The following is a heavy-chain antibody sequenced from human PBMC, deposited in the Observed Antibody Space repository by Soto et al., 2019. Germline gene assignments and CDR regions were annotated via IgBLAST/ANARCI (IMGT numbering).Heavy chain of an antibody. V-gene: IGHV3-33*01. Sequence: QVQLVESGGGVVQPGRSLRLSCAASGFTFSTYGVHWVRQAPGKGLEWVAVIWYDGSQKYYVDSVKGRFTISRDNSKNTVYLQMNCLRAEDTAVYYCARYCGGDCPTFDYWGQGTLVTVSS. CDR1: GFTFSTYG. J-gene: IGHJ4*02. CDR3: ARYCGGDCPTFDY. D-gene: IGHD2-21*02. CDR2: IWYDGSQK.